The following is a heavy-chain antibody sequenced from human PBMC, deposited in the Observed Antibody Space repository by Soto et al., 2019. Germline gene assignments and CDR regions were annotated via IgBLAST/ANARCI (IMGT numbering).Heavy chain of an antibody. Sequence: XESLKISCKCSGYSFTSYWIGLVLQMPGKGLEWMGIIYPGDSDTRYSPSFQGQVTISADKSISTAYLQWSSLKASDTAMYYCARNGPYYDFWSGYYSPARYYYYGMDVWGQGTTVTVSS. CDR3: ARNGPYYDFWSGYYSPARYYYYGMDV. D-gene: IGHD3-3*01. CDR1: GYSFTSYW. CDR2: IYPGDSDT. V-gene: IGHV5-51*01. J-gene: IGHJ6*02.